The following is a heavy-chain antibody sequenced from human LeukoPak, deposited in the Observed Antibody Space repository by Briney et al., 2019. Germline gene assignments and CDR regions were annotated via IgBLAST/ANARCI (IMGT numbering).Heavy chain of an antibody. CDR3: AKDHIVVPAANIDY. D-gene: IGHD2-2*01. CDR1: GFTFSSYG. J-gene: IGHJ4*02. CDR2: IRYDGSNK. Sequence: GRSLRLSCAASGFTFSSYGMHWVRQAPGKGLEWVALIRYDGSNKYYADSVKGRFTISRDNSKNTLYLQMNSLRAEDTAVYYCAKDHIVVPAANIDYWGQGTLVTVSS. V-gene: IGHV3-30*02.